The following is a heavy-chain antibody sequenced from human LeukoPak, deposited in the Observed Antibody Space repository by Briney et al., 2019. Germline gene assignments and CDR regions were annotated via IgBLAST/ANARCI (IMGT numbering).Heavy chain of an antibody. CDR2: IYYSGST. CDR1: GDSISSSSSY. V-gene: IGHV4-39*02. D-gene: IGHD3-16*01. Sequence: PSETLSLTCTVSGDSISSSSSYWGWIRQPPGGGLEWIGSIYYSGSTYYNPSLKSRVTTAVDTSKNQFSLKLSSVTAADTAVYYCAREHGARFDPWGQGTLVTVSS. J-gene: IGHJ5*02. CDR3: AREHGARFDP.